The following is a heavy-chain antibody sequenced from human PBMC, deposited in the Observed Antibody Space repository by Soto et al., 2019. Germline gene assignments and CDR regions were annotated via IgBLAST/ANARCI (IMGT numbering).Heavy chain of an antibody. CDR3: ARAGSSGRRIDY. Sequence: GASVKVSCKASGYTFTNYYIHWVRQAPGQGLEWMGMINPSGGSTTYAQKFQGRVTLTRDTSTSTVYMELTGLISEDTAVYYCARAGSSGRRIDYWGQGTLVTVSS. V-gene: IGHV1-46*03. CDR2: INPSGGST. CDR1: GYTFTNYY. J-gene: IGHJ4*02. D-gene: IGHD6-19*01.